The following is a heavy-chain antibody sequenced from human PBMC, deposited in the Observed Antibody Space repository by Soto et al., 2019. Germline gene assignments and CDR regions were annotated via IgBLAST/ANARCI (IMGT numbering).Heavy chain of an antibody. CDR3: ARGALFTEGMITFGGAYFDY. CDR2: IYYSGST. CDR1: GGSISSYY. V-gene: IGHV4-59*08. J-gene: IGHJ4*02. Sequence: SETLSLTCTVSGGSISSYYWSWIRQPPGKGLEWIGYIYYSGSTNYNPSLKSRVTISVDTSKNQFSLKLSSVTAADTAVYYCARGALFTEGMITFGGAYFDYWGQGTLVTVSS. D-gene: IGHD3-16*01.